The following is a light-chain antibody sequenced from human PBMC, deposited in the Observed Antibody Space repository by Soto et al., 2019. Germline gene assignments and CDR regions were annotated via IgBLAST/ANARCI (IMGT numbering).Light chain of an antibody. J-gene: IGKJ1*01. CDR2: DAS. CDR1: QSVSRSY. CDR3: QQRST. V-gene: IGKV3-11*01. Sequence: EIVLTQSPGTLSLSPGERATLSCRASQSVSRSYLAWYQQKPGQAPRLLIYDASNRATGIPARFSGSGSGTDFTLTISSLEPEDFAVYYCQQRSTFGQGTKV.